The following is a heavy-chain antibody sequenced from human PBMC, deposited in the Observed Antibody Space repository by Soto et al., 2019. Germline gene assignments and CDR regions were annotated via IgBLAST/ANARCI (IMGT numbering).Heavy chain of an antibody. Sequence: QVQLQESGPGLVKPSGTLSHTCAASSGSIFTTNWWSWVRRSPGRGLQWIGDIYHSGSPKYNPSLKSRVSISIDKSKDRFFLNLTSVTAADTAVYYCARKPDVATAKVGGGYVFDVWGQGTMVTVSS. J-gene: IGHJ3*01. D-gene: IGHD3-16*01. CDR1: SGSIFTTNW. CDR3: ARKPDVATAKVGGGYVFDV. V-gene: IGHV4-4*02. CDR2: IYHSGSP.